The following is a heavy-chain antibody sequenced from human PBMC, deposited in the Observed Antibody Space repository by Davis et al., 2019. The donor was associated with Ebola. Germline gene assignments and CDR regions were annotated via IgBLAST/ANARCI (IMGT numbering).Heavy chain of an antibody. Sequence: MPSETLSPTCNVPGGSVTSSSFFWAWIRQPPGKGLEWIGADFYSGMTYYSPSIKSRVIISIDTSSNQFSLQLTSETAADTAMYYCARDRLIGPRVDTWGQGTLIAVSS. CDR3: ARDRLIGPRVDT. CDR2: DFYSGMT. D-gene: IGHD3/OR15-3a*01. CDR1: GGSVTSSSFF. V-gene: IGHV4-39*02. J-gene: IGHJ5*02.